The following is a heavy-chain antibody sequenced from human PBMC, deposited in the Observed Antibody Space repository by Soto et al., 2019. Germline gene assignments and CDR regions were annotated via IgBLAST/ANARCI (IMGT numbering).Heavy chain of an antibody. CDR3: AKVGVGNTVTYYFDY. D-gene: IGHD2-15*01. V-gene: IGHV4-38-2*01. Sequence: SETLSLTCAISGHSISSGFYYWGWVRQPPGKGLEWIGSIYHTESTYYNPSLKSRVTMSVDTSKNQLSLKLSSMTAADTAVYYCAKVGVGNTVTYYFDYWGQGTLVTVSS. CDR1: GHSISSGFYY. J-gene: IGHJ4*02. CDR2: IYHTEST.